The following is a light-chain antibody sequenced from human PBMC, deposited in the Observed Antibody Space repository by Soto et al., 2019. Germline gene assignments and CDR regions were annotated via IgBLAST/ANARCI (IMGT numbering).Light chain of an antibody. CDR3: QQYNSYSPGRT. J-gene: IGKJ1*01. CDR1: QSISSW. V-gene: IGKV1-5*03. Sequence: DMQMSQSPPTLSASVGDRVTITCRASQSISSWLAWYQQKPGKAPKLLIYKASSLESGVPSRFSGSGSGTEFTLTISSLQPDDFATYYCQQYNSYSPGRTFGQGTKVDIK. CDR2: KAS.